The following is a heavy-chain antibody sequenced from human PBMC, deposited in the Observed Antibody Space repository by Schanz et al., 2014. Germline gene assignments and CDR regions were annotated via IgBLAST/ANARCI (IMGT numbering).Heavy chain of an antibody. J-gene: IGHJ4*02. CDR2: ISGDHRNT. V-gene: IGHV3-11*06. CDR1: GFSFSDYY. CDR3: ARDRRNADLDY. Sequence: QVQLVESGGGLVEPGGSLRLSCAASGFSFSDYYMSWIRQAPGKGLEWVSSISGDHRNTFYADSVKGRFTISRDNSKNTLYLQMNSLRAEDTALYYCARDRRNADLDYWGQGTLVTVSS. D-gene: IGHD1-1*01.